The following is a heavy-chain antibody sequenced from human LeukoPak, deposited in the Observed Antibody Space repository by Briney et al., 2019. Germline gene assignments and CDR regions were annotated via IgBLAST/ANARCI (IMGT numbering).Heavy chain of an antibody. V-gene: IGHV4-38-2*02. CDR2: ISRSGIT. D-gene: IGHD3-10*02. CDR1: GFSVNASDY. CDR3: ERVSLAHYILHGDYFDS. J-gene: IGHJ4*02. Sequence: SETLSLTCTVSGFSVNASDYWGCVRQPPGKTLEWIGNISRSGITSYNPSPSSCITISLYTPTNQISLKLRSATAADPAMYYCERVSLAHYILHGDYFDSRGQGILVTVSP.